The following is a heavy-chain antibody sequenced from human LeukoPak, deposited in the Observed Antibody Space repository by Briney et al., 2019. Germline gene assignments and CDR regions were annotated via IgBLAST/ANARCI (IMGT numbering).Heavy chain of an antibody. D-gene: IGHD3-3*01. J-gene: IGHJ3*02. CDR1: GFTFSSYG. CDR3: ARDGDFGVVMFAFDI. Sequence: QAGGSLRLSCGASGFTFSSYGMHWVRQAPGKGLEWVAFIRYDGSNKYYADSVKGRFTISRDNAKNSLYLQMNSLRAEDTAVYYCARDGDFGVVMFAFDIWGQGTMVTVSS. V-gene: IGHV3-30*02. CDR2: IRYDGSNK.